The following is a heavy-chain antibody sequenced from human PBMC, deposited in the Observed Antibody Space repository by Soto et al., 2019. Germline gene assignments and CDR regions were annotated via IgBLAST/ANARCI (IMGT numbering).Heavy chain of an antibody. D-gene: IGHD3-22*01. CDR1: GGSISSYY. Sequence: SETLSVTCTVSGGSISSYYWSWIRQPPGKGLEWIGYIYYSGSTNYNPSLKSRVTISVDTSKNQFSLKLSSVTAADTAVYYCAGVTMIVVGPTYFDYWGQGTLVTVSP. CDR2: IYYSGST. CDR3: AGVTMIVVGPTYFDY. V-gene: IGHV4-59*01. J-gene: IGHJ4*02.